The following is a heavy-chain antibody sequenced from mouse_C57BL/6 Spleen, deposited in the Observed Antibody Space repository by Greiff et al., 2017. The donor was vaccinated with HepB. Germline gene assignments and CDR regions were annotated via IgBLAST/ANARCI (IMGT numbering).Heavy chain of an antibody. CDR1: GYTFTSYW. CDR2: IDPSDSYT. J-gene: IGHJ1*03. D-gene: IGHD2-4*01. Sequence: QVQLKQPGAELVMPGASVKLSCKASGYTFTSYWMHWVKQRPGQGLEWIGEIDPSDSYTNYNQKFKGKSTLTVDKSSSTAYMQLSSLTSEDSAVYYCASTMIPYWYVDVWGTGTTVTVSS. V-gene: IGHV1-69*01. CDR3: ASTMIPYWYVDV.